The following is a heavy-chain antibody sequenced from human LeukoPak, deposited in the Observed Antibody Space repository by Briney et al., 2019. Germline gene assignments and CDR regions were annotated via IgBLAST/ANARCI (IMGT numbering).Heavy chain of an antibody. CDR1: GFTFSSYS. CDR3: ARDRPHDYGDYPEYFQH. D-gene: IGHD4-17*01. J-gene: IGHJ1*01. Sequence: GSLRLSCAASGFTFSSYSMNWVRQAPGKGLEWVSSISSSSSYIYYADSVKGRFTISRDNAKNSLYLQMNSLRAEDTAVYYCARDRPHDYGDYPEYFQHWGQGTLVTVSS. CDR2: ISSSSSYI. V-gene: IGHV3-21*01.